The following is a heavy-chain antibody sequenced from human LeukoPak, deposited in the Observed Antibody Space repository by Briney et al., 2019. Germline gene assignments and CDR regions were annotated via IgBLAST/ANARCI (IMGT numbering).Heavy chain of an antibody. Sequence: SETLSLTCAVSGGSISSYYWGWIRQPPGKGLEWIGYIYYSGSTNYNPSLKSRVTISVDTSKNQFSLKLSSVTAADTAVYYCARATSLFAGVKNWFDPWGQGTLVTVSS. V-gene: IGHV4-59*01. CDR3: ARATSLFAGVKNWFDP. CDR2: IYYSGST. CDR1: GGSISSYY. J-gene: IGHJ5*02. D-gene: IGHD3-10*01.